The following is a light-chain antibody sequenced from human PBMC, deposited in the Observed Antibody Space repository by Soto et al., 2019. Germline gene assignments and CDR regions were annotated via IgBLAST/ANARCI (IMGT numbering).Light chain of an antibody. V-gene: IGKV1-5*01. Sequence: DIQMTQSPSTLYASVGDRVTITCRASQSISSWLAWYQQKPGKAPKLLIYDASSLESGVPSRFSGSGSGTEFTLTISSLQPDDCATDYCQQYNSYPRTFGQGTKVEIK. CDR2: DAS. J-gene: IGKJ1*01. CDR3: QQYNSYPRT. CDR1: QSISSW.